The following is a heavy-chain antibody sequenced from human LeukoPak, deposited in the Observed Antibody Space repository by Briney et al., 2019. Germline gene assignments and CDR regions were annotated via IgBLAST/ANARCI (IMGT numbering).Heavy chain of an antibody. CDR3: AKDASRGSSGYFSDAFDI. D-gene: IGHD3-22*01. CDR1: GFTLDDYA. J-gene: IGHJ3*02. V-gene: IGHV3-43*02. Sequence: GGSLRLSCAASGFTLDDYAMHWGRHAGGKGLEWVSLISGDGGSTYYADCEKGRFTISRDNSKNSLYLQMNSLRTEDTALYYCAKDASRGSSGYFSDAFDIWGQGTMVTVSS. CDR2: ISGDGGST.